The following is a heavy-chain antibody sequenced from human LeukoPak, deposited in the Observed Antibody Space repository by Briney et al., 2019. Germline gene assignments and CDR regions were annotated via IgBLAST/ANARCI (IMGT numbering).Heavy chain of an antibody. CDR3: ARGIGIAAAGQRYYMDV. Sequence: PGGSLRLSCAASGFTFSSYGMHWVRQAPGKGLEWVAVISYDGSNKYYADSVKGRFTISRDNSKNTLYLQMNSLRAEDTAVYYCARGIGIAAAGQRYYMDVWGKGTTVTVSS. D-gene: IGHD6-13*01. J-gene: IGHJ6*03. CDR1: GFTFSSYG. V-gene: IGHV3-30*03. CDR2: ISYDGSNK.